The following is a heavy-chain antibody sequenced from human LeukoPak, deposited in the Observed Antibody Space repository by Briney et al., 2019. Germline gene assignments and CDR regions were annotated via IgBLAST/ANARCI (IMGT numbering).Heavy chain of an antibody. CDR3: AKEGLYYYDSSGYFDY. D-gene: IGHD3-22*01. CDR2: IINDGSST. V-gene: IGHV3-74*01. J-gene: IGHJ4*02. CDR1: GFNFKNYW. Sequence: GGSLRLSCAASGFNFKNYWMHWVRQAPGKGLEWVSRIINDGSSTTYADSVKGRFTISRDNSKNTLYLQMNSLRAEDTAVYYCAKEGLYYYDSSGYFDYWGQGTLVTVSS.